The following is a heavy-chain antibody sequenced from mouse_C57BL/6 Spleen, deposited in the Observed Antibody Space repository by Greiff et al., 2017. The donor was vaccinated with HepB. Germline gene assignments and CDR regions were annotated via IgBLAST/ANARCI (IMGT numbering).Heavy chain of an antibody. J-gene: IGHJ1*03. CDR2: IDPSDSET. CDR1: GYTFTSYW. Sequence: QVQLKQPGAELVRPGSSVKLSCKASGYTFTSYWMHWVKQRPIQGLEWIGNIDPSDSETHYNQKFKDKATLTVDKSSSTAYMQLSSLTSEDSAVYYCARDSGNYDWYFDVWGTGTTVTVSS. D-gene: IGHD2-1*01. CDR3: ARDSGNYDWYFDV. V-gene: IGHV1-52*01.